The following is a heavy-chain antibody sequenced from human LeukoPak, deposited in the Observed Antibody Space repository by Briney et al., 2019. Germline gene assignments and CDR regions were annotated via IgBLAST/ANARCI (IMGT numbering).Heavy chain of an antibody. V-gene: IGHV5-51*01. CDR3: ASLYLFDYGDYVDAFDI. CDR1: GYSFTSYW. D-gene: IGHD4-17*01. Sequence: GESLKISCKGSGYSFTSYWIGWVRQMPGKGLEWMGIIYPGDSDTRYSPSFQGQVTISADESISTAYLQWSSLKASDTAMYYCASLYLFDYGDYVDAFDIWGQGTMVTVSS. CDR2: IYPGDSDT. J-gene: IGHJ3*02.